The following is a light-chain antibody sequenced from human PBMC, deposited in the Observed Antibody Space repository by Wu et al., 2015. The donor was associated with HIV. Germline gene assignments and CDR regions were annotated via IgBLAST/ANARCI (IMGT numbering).Light chain of an antibody. Sequence: EIVMTQSPVTLSLSPGERATLSCRASQSIGIYLAWFQQKAGQAPRLLIYDASKRATDIPVRFSGSGSGTDFTLTIDSLEPEDFAVYYCQQRGDTPRTFGRGTRVEVK. CDR2: DAS. CDR3: QQRGDTPRT. J-gene: IGKJ1*01. V-gene: IGKV3-11*01. CDR1: QSIGIY.